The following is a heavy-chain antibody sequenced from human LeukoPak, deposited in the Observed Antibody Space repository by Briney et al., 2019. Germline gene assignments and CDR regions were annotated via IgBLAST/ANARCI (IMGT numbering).Heavy chain of an antibody. J-gene: IGHJ3*02. CDR3: THYYDGSGYYGAFDS. V-gene: IGHV3-73*01. CDR1: GFTLSDSA. Sequence: GGSLKLSCAASGFTLSDSAVHWVRQASGKLREWVGRIRSKAKSYATAYAASVKGRFTISRDDSETTAYLQMNSLKTEDTAVYYCTHYYDGSGYYGAFDSWGQGTMVTVSS. D-gene: IGHD3-22*01. CDR2: IRSKAKSYAT.